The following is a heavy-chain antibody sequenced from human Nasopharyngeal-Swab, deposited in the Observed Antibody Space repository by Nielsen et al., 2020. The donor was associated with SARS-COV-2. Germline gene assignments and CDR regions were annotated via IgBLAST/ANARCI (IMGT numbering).Heavy chain of an antibody. CDR1: GFTFSSYG. Sequence: GGSLRLSCAASGFTFSSYGMHWVRQAPGKGLEWVAVISYDGSNKYYADSVKGRFTISRDNSKNTLYLQMNSLRAEDTAVYYCAKEGAFDIWGQGTMVTVSS. J-gene: IGHJ3*02. CDR3: AKEGAFDI. CDR2: ISYDGSNK. V-gene: IGHV3-30*18.